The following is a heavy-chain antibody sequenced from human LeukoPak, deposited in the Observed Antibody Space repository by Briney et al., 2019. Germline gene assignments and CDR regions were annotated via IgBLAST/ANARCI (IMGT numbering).Heavy chain of an antibody. Sequence: SETLSLTCAVYGGSFSGYYWSWIRQPPGKGLEWIGEINHSGSTNYNPSLKSRVTISVDTSKNQFSLKLSSVTAADTAVYYCARHQWLAYFDYWGQGTLVTVSS. J-gene: IGHJ4*02. CDR3: ARHQWLAYFDY. D-gene: IGHD6-19*01. CDR2: INHSGST. V-gene: IGHV4-34*01. CDR1: GGSFSGYY.